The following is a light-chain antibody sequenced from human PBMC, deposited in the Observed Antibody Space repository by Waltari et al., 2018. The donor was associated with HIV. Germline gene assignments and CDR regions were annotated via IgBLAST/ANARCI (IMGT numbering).Light chain of an antibody. CDR3: HQYGHTPLT. V-gene: IGKV3-20*01. J-gene: IGKJ4*01. Sequence: VLTQSPGTLSLSPGERATISCRASQSVNRNYLAWYQQKPGQAPRLLIYGASSRATGIPDRFSGSGSATDFTLTISRLEPEDFAVYYCHQYGHTPLTFGGGTKVEIK. CDR2: GAS. CDR1: QSVNRNY.